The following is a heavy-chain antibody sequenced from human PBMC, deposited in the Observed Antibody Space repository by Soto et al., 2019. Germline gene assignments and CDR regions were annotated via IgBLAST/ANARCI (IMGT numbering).Heavy chain of an antibody. CDR3: ARWAPIAAAGKALYYYYGMDV. J-gene: IGHJ6*02. CDR1: GGSFSGYY. V-gene: IGHV4-34*01. Sequence: SETLSLTCAVYGGSFSGYYWSWIRQPPGKGLEWIGEINHSGSTNYNPSLKSRVTISVDTSKNQFSLKLSSVTAADTAVYYCARWAPIAAAGKALYYYYGMDVWGQGXTVTVYS. D-gene: IGHD6-13*01. CDR2: INHSGST.